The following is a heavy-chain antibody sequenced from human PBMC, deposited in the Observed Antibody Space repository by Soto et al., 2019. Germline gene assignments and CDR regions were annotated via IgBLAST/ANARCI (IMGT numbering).Heavy chain of an antibody. V-gene: IGHV1-69*12. J-gene: IGHJ5*02. Sequence: QVQLVQSGAEVKKPGSSVKVSCKASGGTFSSYAISWVRQAPGQGLEWMGGIIPIFGTANYAQKFQGRVTITADESTSTAHMELSGLRSEATAVYYGARGGLEYCGGDCYARVWFDPWGQGTLVTVSS. D-gene: IGHD2-21*02. CDR1: GGTFSSYA. CDR2: IIPIFGTA. CDR3: ARGGLEYCGGDCYARVWFDP.